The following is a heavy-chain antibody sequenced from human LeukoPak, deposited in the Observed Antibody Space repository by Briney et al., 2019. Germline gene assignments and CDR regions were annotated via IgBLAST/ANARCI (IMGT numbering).Heavy chain of an antibody. CDR2: ISGDGGST. J-gene: IGHJ4*02. D-gene: IGHD5-18*01. CDR1: GFTFDDYA. Sequence: GGSLRLSCAASGFTFDDYAMHWVRQAPGKGLEWVSLISGDGGSTYYADSVKGRFTISRDNSKNSLYLQTNSLGTEGTALYYCAKEKGWIQLWLGFDYWGQGTLVTVSS. CDR3: AKEKGWIQLWLGFDY. V-gene: IGHV3-43*02.